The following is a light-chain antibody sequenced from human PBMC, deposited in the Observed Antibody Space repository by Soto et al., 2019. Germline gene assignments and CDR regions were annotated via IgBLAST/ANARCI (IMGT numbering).Light chain of an antibody. Sequence: NFMLTQPHSVSGSPGETVTISCTASGGFITNNYVQWYQQRPGSAPTTVIYENKQRPSWVPDRFSASFDTSSTSASLSISGLKAEDEADYYCQSYDFDNHVVFGGGTQLTVL. CDR2: ENK. CDR3: QSYDFDNHVV. V-gene: IGLV6-57*02. CDR1: GGFITNNY. J-gene: IGLJ7*01.